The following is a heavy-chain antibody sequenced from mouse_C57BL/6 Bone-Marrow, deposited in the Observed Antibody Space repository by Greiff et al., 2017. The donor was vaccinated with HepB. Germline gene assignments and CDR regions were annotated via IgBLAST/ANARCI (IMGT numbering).Heavy chain of an antibody. V-gene: IGHV1-69*01. D-gene: IGHD2-1*01. CDR2: IDPSDSYT. J-gene: IGHJ3*01. CDR3: ARRDGNYGAWFAY. CDR1: GYTFTSYW. Sequence: QVQLQQPGAELVMPGASVKLSCKASGYTFTSYWMHWVKQRPGQGLEWIGEIDPSDSYTNYNQKFKGKSTLTVDKSSSTAYMQLSSLTSEDSAVYYCARRDGNYGAWFAYWGQGTLVTVSA.